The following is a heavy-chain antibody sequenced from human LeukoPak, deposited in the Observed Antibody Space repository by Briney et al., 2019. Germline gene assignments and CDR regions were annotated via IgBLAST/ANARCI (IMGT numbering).Heavy chain of an antibody. Sequence: SETLSLTCAVYGGSFSGYYWSWICQPPGKGLEWIGEINHSGSTNCNPSLKSRVTISVDTSKNQFSLKLSSVTAADTAVYYCASRSALTGYLHYYYGMDVWGKGTTVTVSS. V-gene: IGHV4-34*01. J-gene: IGHJ6*04. CDR1: GGSFSGYY. CDR2: INHSGST. D-gene: IGHD3-9*01. CDR3: ASRSALTGYLHYYYGMDV.